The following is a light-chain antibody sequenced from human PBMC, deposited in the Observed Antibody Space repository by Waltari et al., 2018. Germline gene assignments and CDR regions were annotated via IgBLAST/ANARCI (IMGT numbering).Light chain of an antibody. V-gene: IGKV1-39*01. CDR1: QGISSY. J-gene: IGKJ4*01. CDR3: QQGNSNPLT. CDR2: YAN. Sequence: DIQMSQSPSSLSAPVGDRVTIPCRASQGISSYLNWYQQKPGKAPKLLIYYANSLASGVPSRFSGSGSGTEFTLTISSLQPEDFATYYCQQGNSNPLTFGGGTKVEIK.